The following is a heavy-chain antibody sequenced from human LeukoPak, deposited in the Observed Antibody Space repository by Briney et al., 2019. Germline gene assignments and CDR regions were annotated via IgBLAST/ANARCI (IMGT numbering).Heavy chain of an antibody. J-gene: IGHJ6*03. CDR3: ARDHSSSSGGYYYYYMDV. CDR2: ISYDGSNK. CDR1: GFTFSSYA. Sequence: GGSLRLSCAASGFTFSSYAMHWVRQAPGKGLEWVAVISYDGSNKYYADSVKGRFTISRDNSKNTLYLQMNSLRAEDTAVYYCARDHSSSSGGYYYYYMDVWGKGTTVTVSS. D-gene: IGHD6-6*01. V-gene: IGHV3-30-3*01.